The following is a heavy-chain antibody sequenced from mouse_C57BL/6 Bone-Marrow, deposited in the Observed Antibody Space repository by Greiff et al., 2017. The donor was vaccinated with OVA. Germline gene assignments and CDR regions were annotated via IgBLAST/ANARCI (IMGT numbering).Heavy chain of an antibody. J-gene: IGHJ4*01. D-gene: IGHD1-1*01. Sequence: EVKLMESGGGLVQPKGSLKLSCAASGFSFNTYAMNWVRQAPGKGLEWVARIRSKSNNYATYYADSVKDRFTISRDDSESMLYLQMNNLKTEDTAMYYCVKTTVVDAMDYWGQGTSVTVSS. CDR1: GFSFNTYA. CDR2: IRSKSNNYAT. V-gene: IGHV10-1*01. CDR3: VKTTVVDAMDY.